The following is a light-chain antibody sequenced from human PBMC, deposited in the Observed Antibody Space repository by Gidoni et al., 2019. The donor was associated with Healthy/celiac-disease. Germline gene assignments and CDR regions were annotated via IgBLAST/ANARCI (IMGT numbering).Light chain of an antibody. CDR1: QSVSSY. Sequence: EILLTQSPATLSLSPGERATLSCRASQSVSSYLAWYQQKPGQAPRLLIYDASNRATGIPARFSGSGSGTDLTLTISSLEPEDFAVYYCQQRSNWRFTFGPGTKVDIK. CDR3: QQRSNWRFT. V-gene: IGKV3-11*01. J-gene: IGKJ3*01. CDR2: DAS.